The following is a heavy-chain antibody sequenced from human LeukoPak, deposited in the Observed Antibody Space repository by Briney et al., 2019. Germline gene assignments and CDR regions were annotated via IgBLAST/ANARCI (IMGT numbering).Heavy chain of an antibody. J-gene: IGHJ1*01. CDR2: MNPNSGNT. D-gene: IGHD5-24*01. V-gene: IGHV1-8*01. Sequence: ASVKVSCKASGYTFTSYDINWVRQATGQGLEWMGWMNPNSGNTGYAQKFQGRVTMTRNTSISTAYMELSSLRSEDTDVYYCARMATNRGNHFQHWGQGTLVTVSS. CDR1: GYTFTSYD. CDR3: ARMATNRGNHFQH.